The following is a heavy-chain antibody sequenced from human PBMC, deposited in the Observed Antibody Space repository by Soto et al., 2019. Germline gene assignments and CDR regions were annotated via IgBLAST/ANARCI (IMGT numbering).Heavy chain of an antibody. CDR3: ARHRSRWFGELFRPNWIDL. CDR2: IYYSGST. CDR1: GGSIGSSSYY. Sequence: SETLSLTCTVSGGSIGSSSYYWGWIRQPPGKGLEWIGSIYYSGSTYYNPSLKSRVTISVDTSKNQFSLKLSSVTAADTAVYYCARHRSRWFGELFRPNWIDLWGQGTLVTVSS. J-gene: IGHJ5*02. V-gene: IGHV4-39*01. D-gene: IGHD3-10*01.